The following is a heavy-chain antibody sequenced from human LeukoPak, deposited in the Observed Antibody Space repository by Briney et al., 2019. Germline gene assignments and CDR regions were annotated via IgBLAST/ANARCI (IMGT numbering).Heavy chain of an antibody. V-gene: IGHV4-34*01. CDR3: ARQVKVIPAATLDY. CDR1: GGSFSGYF. CDR2: ITPSGST. J-gene: IGHJ4*02. Sequence: SETLSLTCVVYGGSFSGYFWSWIRQPPGKGLEWIGEITPSGSTNYNPSLKSRVSISIDTSKKKLSLRLTSVTAADSAVYYCARQVKVIPAATLDYWGQGTLVTVST. D-gene: IGHD2-2*01.